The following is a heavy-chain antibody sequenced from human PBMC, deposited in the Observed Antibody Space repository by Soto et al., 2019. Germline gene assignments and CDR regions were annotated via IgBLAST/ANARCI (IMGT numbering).Heavy chain of an antibody. J-gene: IGHJ6*02. CDR2: ISSSGDGT. V-gene: IGHV3-23*01. CDR3: AKNGDFWSWGMDV. D-gene: IGHD3-3*01. Sequence: LRLSCAASGFTFSTYAMTWVRQAPGKGLEWVSMISSSGDGTYYEDSVKGRFTISRDNSRNTLNLQMNSLRAEDTAVYYCAKNGDFWSWGMDVWGQGTTVTVSS. CDR1: GFTFSTYA.